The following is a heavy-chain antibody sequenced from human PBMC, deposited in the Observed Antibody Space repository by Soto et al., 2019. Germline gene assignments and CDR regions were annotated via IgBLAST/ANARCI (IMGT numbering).Heavy chain of an antibody. CDR3: ARDGIAAAGTGYYYGMDV. V-gene: IGHV1-46*01. Sequence: QVQLVQSGAEVKKPGASVKVSCKASGYTFTSYYMHWVRQAPGQGLEWMGIINPSGGSTSYAQKFQGRVTMTRDTSTSTVYMELSSLRSEDTAVYCCARDGIAAAGTGYYYGMDVWGQGTTVTVSS. CDR2: INPSGGST. J-gene: IGHJ6*02. D-gene: IGHD6-13*01. CDR1: GYTFTSYY.